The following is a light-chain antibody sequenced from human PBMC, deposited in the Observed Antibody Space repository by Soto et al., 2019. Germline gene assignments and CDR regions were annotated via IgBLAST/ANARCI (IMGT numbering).Light chain of an antibody. CDR2: ATS. CDR3: QQSYTTPYT. Sequence: DIQMTQSPFSLSASVGDRVTISCRASQSITNYLNWYQQRPGRAPHLLIYATSNLQTGVPSRFSGGGFGTAFALTISSLQPEDFGTYYCQQSYTTPYTFGQGTKVDIK. J-gene: IGKJ2*01. V-gene: IGKV1-39*01. CDR1: QSITNY.